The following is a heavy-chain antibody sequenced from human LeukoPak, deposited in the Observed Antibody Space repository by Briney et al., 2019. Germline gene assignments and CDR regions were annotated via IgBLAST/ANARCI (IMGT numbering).Heavy chain of an antibody. CDR1: GFTFDDYA. CDR2: ISWNSGSI. D-gene: IGHD6-19*01. J-gene: IGHJ4*02. CDR3: AKVLEQWLVGGGFDY. Sequence: PGRSLRLSCAASGFTFDDYAMHWVRQAPGKGLEWVSGISWNSGSIGYADSVKGRFTISRDNAKNSLYLQMNSLRAEDTALYYCAKVLEQWLVGGGFDYWGQGTLVTVSS. V-gene: IGHV3-9*01.